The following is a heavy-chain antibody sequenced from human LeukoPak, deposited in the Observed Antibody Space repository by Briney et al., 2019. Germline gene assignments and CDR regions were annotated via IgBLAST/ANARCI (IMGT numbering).Heavy chain of an antibody. J-gene: IGHJ5*02. CDR2: INHSGST. Sequence: SETLSLTCAVYGGSFSGYYWSWIRQPPGKGLEWIGEINHSGSTNYNPPLKSRVTISVDTSKNQFSLKLSSVTAADTAVYYCARASSLTYSGSYWPWGQGTLVTVSS. V-gene: IGHV4-34*01. D-gene: IGHD1-26*01. CDR1: GGSFSGYY. CDR3: ARASSLTYSGSYWP.